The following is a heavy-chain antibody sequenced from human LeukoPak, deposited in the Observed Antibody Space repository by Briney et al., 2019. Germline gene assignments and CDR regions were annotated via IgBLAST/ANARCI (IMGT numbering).Heavy chain of an antibody. D-gene: IGHD3-9*01. V-gene: IGHV4-4*07. CDR2: IYTSGST. Sequence: SETLSLTCTVSGGSISSYYWSWIRQPAGKGLEWIGRIYTSGSTNYSPSLKSRVTISVDTSKNQFSLKLSSVTAADTAVYYCARTSILTGYYLIDYWGQGTLVTVSS. CDR3: ARTSILTGYYLIDY. J-gene: IGHJ4*02. CDR1: GGSISSYY.